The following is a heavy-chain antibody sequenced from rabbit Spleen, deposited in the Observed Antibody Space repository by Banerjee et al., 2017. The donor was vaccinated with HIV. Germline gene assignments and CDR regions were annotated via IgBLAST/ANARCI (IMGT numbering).Heavy chain of an antibody. CDR3: VRDRANIGGDYGPYYFDL. D-gene: IGHD2-1*01. CDR2: HYVVKGVT. CDR1: GFAFSNYY. V-gene: IGHV1S47*01. Sequence: QEQLEESGGGLVQPGGSLTLSCKVSGFAFSNYYISWVRQAPGKGPEWIGIHYVVKGVTHYASWVNGRFTISRDTNENTVSLKMTSLTVADTATYFCVRDRANIGGDYGPYYFDLWGPGTLVTVS. J-gene: IGHJ4*01.